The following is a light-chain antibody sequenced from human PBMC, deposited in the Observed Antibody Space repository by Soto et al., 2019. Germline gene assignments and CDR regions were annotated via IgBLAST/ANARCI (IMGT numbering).Light chain of an antibody. CDR2: DAS. Sequence: EVVLTQSPGTLSLSPGERATLSCRASQSVSRSYLAWYQQKPGQAPRLLIYDASSRATGIPDRFSGSGSGTNFPLTISRLEPEDFAVYYCQQYGNSPIFTFGPGTKVDIK. CDR3: QQYGNSPIFT. CDR1: QSVSRSY. V-gene: IGKV3-20*01. J-gene: IGKJ3*01.